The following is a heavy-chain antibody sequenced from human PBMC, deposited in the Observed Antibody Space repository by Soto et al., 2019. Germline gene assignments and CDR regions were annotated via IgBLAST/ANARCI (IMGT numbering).Heavy chain of an antibody. CDR3: ARDLRGDYNIGEQSLPKYYYYYYYMDV. D-gene: IGHD4-4*01. CDR2: IIPILGIA. CDR1: GGTFSSYT. Sequence: GVSVKVSCKASGGTFSSYTISWVRQAPGQGLEWMGRIIPILGIANYAQNFQGRVTITADKSTSTAYMELSSLRSEDTAVYYCARDLRGDYNIGEQSLPKYYYYYYYMDVWGKGTTVTVSS. V-gene: IGHV1-69*04. J-gene: IGHJ6*03.